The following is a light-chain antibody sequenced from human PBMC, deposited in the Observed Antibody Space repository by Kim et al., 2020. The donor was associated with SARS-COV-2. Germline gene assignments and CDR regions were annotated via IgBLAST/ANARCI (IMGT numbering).Light chain of an antibody. CDR2: DAS. CDR3: QQRINWPLT. J-gene: IGKJ4*01. CDR1: QSVSSY. Sequence: EIVLTQSPATLSLSPGERATFSCRASQSVSSYLAWYQQKPGQAPRLLIYDASNRATGIPARFSGSGSGTDFTLTISSLEPEDFVVYYCQQRINWPLTFGGGTKVDIK. V-gene: IGKV3-11*01.